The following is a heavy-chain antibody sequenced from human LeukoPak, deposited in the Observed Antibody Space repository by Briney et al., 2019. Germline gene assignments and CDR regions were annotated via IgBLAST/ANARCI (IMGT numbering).Heavy chain of an antibody. J-gene: IGHJ4*02. V-gene: IGHV3-7*03. CDR1: AFSFSTFW. CDR3: ARGPEVFDY. Sequence: PGGSLRLSCAASAFSFSTFWMSWVRQAPGKGLEWVANIKQDGSAKYYVDSVRGRFTISRDNSKNTLYLQMNSLRAEDTAVYYCARGPEVFDYWGQGTLVTVSS. CDR2: IKQDGSAK.